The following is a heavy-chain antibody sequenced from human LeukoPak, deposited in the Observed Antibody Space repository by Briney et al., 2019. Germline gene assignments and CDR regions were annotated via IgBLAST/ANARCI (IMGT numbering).Heavy chain of an antibody. J-gene: IGHJ4*02. Sequence: GESLKISCKGSGYRFTSYWIGWVRQMPGKGLEWMGIIYPGDSDTRYSPSFQGQVTISADKSISTAYLQWSSLKASDTAMYYCARGTYYYDSSGDYFDYWGQGTLVTVSS. D-gene: IGHD3-22*01. CDR3: ARGTYYYDSSGDYFDY. CDR2: IYPGDSDT. V-gene: IGHV5-51*01. CDR1: GYRFTSYW.